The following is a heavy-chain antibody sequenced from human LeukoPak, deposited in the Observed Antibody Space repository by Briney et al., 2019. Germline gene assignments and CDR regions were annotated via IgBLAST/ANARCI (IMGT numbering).Heavy chain of an antibody. J-gene: IGHJ4*02. CDR1: GFTFDDYA. Sequence: GGSLRLSCAASGFTFDDYAMHWVRQAPGKGLEWVSGISVRGGSTYYADSVQGRFTISRDNSKNTLYLQINSLRAEDTAVYFCAKRDSSSRSLDYWGQGTLVTVSS. V-gene: IGHV3-23*01. CDR2: ISVRGGST. D-gene: IGHD6-6*01. CDR3: AKRDSSSRSLDY.